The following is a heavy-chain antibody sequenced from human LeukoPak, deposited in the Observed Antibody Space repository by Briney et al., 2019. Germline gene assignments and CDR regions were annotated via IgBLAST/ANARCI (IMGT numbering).Heavy chain of an antibody. CDR3: TSHIVAAKDY. CDR2: IWYDGSNK. V-gene: IGHV3-33*03. D-gene: IGHD5-12*01. CDR1: GFTFSSYG. Sequence: GSLRLSCAASGFTFSSYGMHWVRQAPGKGLEWVAVIWYDGSNKYYADSVKGRFTISRDNAKNTLYLQMNSLRVEDTAIYYCTSHIVAAKDYWGQGTLVTVSS. J-gene: IGHJ4*02.